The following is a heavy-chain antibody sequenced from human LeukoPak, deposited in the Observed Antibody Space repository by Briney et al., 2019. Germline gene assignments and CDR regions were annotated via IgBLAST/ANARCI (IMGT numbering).Heavy chain of an antibody. CDR2: INHSGST. J-gene: IGHJ4*02. Sequence: SETPSLTCAVYGGSFSGYYWSWIRQPPGKGLEWIGEINHSGSTNYSPSLKSRLTISVDTSKNQFSLKLSSVTAADTAVYYCARARPPFYDYVWGSYRPLEGYYGNFDYWGQGTLVTVSS. CDR3: ARARPPFYDYVWGSYRPLEGYYGNFDY. CDR1: GGSFSGYY. V-gene: IGHV4-34*01. D-gene: IGHD3-16*02.